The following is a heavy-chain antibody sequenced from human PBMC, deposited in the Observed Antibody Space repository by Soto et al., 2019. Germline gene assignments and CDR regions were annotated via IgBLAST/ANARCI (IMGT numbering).Heavy chain of an antibody. Sequence: QVQLVESGGGVVQPGRSLRLSCVASGFTFSSYGIHWVRQAPGKGLEWVAIISYDGSNKNYADSVTGRFTISRDNSKNTLSLQMNSLRPEDTAVYYCAKWSSSWYHPHFDYWGQGTLVTVSS. CDR2: ISYDGSNK. CDR1: GFTFSSYG. CDR3: AKWSSSWYHPHFDY. V-gene: IGHV3-30*18. J-gene: IGHJ4*02. D-gene: IGHD6-13*01.